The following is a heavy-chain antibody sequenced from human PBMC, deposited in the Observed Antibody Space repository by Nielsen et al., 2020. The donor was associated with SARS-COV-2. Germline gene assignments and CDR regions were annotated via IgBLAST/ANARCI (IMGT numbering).Heavy chain of an antibody. Sequence: GESLKISCAASGFTFSSYWMTWVRQAPGKGLEWVANIKEDGTEKYYVDSLKGRFTISRDNSKNTLYLQMNSLRAEDTAVYYCARDPIFGFYGLDVWGQGTTVTVSS. D-gene: IGHD3-3*01. CDR1: GFTFSSYW. V-gene: IGHV3-7*03. J-gene: IGHJ6*02. CDR3: ARDPIFGFYGLDV. CDR2: IKEDGTEK.